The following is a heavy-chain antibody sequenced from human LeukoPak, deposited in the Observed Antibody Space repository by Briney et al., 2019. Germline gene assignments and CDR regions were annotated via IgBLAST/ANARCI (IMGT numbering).Heavy chain of an antibody. CDR2: ISYDGSNK. Sequence: PGGSLRLSCAASGFTFSSYGMHWVRQAPGEGLEWVAVISYDGSNKYYADSVKGRFTISRDNSKNTLYLQMNSLRAEDTAVYYCAKVALRFLEWDVKKLFEAHYYYYMDVWGKGTTVTVSS. CDR1: GFTFSSYG. V-gene: IGHV3-30*18. CDR3: AKVALRFLEWDVKKLFEAHYYYYMDV. D-gene: IGHD3-3*01. J-gene: IGHJ6*03.